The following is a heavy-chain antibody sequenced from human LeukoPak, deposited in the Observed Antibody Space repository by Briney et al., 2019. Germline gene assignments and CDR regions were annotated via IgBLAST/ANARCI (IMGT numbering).Heavy chain of an antibody. D-gene: IGHD1-26*01. J-gene: IGHJ5*02. Sequence: GASVTVSCKASGYTFTGYYLHWVRQAPGKGLEWMGWIYPKTGGTSYAQKFQGRVTMTRDTSISTAYMELIGLRSDDTAVYYCAGPWDQVGFDPWGQGTLVSVSS. CDR2: IYPKTGGT. CDR3: AGPWDQVGFDP. CDR1: GYTFTGYY. V-gene: IGHV1-2*02.